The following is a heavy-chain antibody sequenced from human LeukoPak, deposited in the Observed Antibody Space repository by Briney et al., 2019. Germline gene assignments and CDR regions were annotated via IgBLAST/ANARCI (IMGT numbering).Heavy chain of an antibody. J-gene: IGHJ4*02. CDR1: GFTFSSYG. V-gene: IGHV3-33*01. CDR2: IWYDGSNK. Sequence: GRSLRLSCAASGFTFSSYGMHWVRQAPGKGLEWVAVIWYDGSNKYYADSVKGRFTISRDNSKNTLYLQMNSLGAEDTAVYYCASGLGAAGYLQRYWGQGTLVTVSS. CDR3: ASGLGAAGYLQRY. D-gene: IGHD6-13*01.